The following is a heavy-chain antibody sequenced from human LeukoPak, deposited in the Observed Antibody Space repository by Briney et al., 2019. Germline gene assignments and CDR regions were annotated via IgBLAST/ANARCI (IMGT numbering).Heavy chain of an antibody. CDR1: GFILSDHY. CDR2: INGSGGTT. Sequence: GGSLRLSCAASGFILSDHYMTWIRQAPGKGLEWVSDINGSGGTTYYADSVKGRFTISRDNAKNSLYLQMNSLRPEDTAVYYCARDLASRFYRGSSNRFDPWGQGTLVTVSS. J-gene: IGHJ5*02. CDR3: ARDLASRFYRGSSNRFDP. D-gene: IGHD4-11*01. V-gene: IGHV3-11*01.